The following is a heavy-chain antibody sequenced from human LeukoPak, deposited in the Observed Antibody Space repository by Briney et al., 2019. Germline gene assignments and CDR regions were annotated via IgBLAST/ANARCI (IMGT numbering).Heavy chain of an antibody. V-gene: IGHV3-43D*03. J-gene: IGHJ6*03. CDR2: ISWDGGRT. Sequence: PGGSLRLSCAASGFTFDDYAMHWARQAPGKGLEWVSLISWDGGRTYYADSVKGRFTISRDNSKNSLYLQMNSLRAEDTALYYCAKGGPDGYYYYYMDVWGKGTTVTVSS. D-gene: IGHD5-24*01. CDR1: GFTFDDYA. CDR3: AKGGPDGYYYYYMDV.